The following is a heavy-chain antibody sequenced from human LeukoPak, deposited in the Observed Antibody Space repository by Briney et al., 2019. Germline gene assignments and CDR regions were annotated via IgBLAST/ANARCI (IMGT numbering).Heavy chain of an antibody. CDR3: ARRSDVSLMDY. Sequence: ASVKVSCKASGGTFSSYAISWVRQAPGQGLEWMGWINPNSGGTNYAQKFQGRVTMTRDTSISTAYMELSRLRSDDTAVYYCARRSDVSLMDYWGQGTLVTVSS. D-gene: IGHD3-3*01. J-gene: IGHJ4*02. V-gene: IGHV1-2*02. CDR2: INPNSGGT. CDR1: GGTFSSYA.